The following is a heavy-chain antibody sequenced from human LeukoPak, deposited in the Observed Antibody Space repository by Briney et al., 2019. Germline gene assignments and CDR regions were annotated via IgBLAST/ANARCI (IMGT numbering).Heavy chain of an antibody. CDR3: ARAAGIAVAGSFDY. CDR1: GGSFSGYY. J-gene: IGHJ4*02. V-gene: IGHV4-34*01. CDR2: INHSGST. Sequence: SETLSLTCAVYGGSFSGYYWSWIRQPPGKGLEWIGEINHSGSTNYNPSLKSRVTTSVDTSKNQFSLKLSSVTAADTAVYYCARAAGIAVAGSFDYWGQGTLVTVSS. D-gene: IGHD6-19*01.